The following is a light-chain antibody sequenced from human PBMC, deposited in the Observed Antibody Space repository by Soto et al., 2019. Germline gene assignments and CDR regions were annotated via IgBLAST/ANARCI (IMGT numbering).Light chain of an antibody. CDR3: QQRSDWPST. CDR1: QSVSXY. Sequence: EIVLTQSPATLSLSPGERATLSCRASQSVSXYLAWYQQKPGQAPRLLIYDASNRATGIPARFSGSGSGTDFTLTISSLEPDDFAVYYCQQRSDWPSTFGGGTKVQIK. CDR2: DAS. J-gene: IGKJ4*01. V-gene: IGKV3-11*01.